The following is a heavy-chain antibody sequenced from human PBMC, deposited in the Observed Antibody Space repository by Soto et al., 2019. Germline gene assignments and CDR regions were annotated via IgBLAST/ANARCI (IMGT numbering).Heavy chain of an antibody. CDR2: IYYGGST. J-gene: IGHJ4*02. Sequence: QVHLQDSGPGLVKPAETLSLTCTVSGDSISTDYWSWIRQSPEKGLEWIGFIYYGGSTNYNPALKSRVTITVDTPNNPCTQKLNYVTAAYTAVYYGAKNWNWVSLVHWGQGTLVTVDS. CDR1: GDSISTDY. D-gene: IGHD1-7*01. V-gene: IGHV4-59*08. CDR3: AKNWNWVSLVH.